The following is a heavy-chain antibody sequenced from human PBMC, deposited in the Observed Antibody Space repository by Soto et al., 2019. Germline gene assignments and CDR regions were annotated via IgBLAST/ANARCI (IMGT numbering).Heavy chain of an antibody. CDR3: ARDYARGWCQF. J-gene: IGHJ4*02. CDR2: ISFDGDK. V-gene: IGHV3-30*03. CDR1: GFDFSNSG. D-gene: IGHD2-8*02. Sequence: QVKLVESGGGVVQPGTSLRLSCTASGFDFSNSGIQWVRQTPGKGLEWVALISFDGDKYYVDSVKGRFTISRDNPTNTVYLQMNRVRPEDTGVYYCARDYARGWCQFWGQGTLVTVSS.